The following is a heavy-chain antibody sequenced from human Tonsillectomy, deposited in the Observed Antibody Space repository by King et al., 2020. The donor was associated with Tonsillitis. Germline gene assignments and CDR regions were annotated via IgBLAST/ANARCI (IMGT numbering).Heavy chain of an antibody. CDR2: IHPGDPET. D-gene: IGHD2-2*01. CDR1: GYSFTTYW. J-gene: IGHJ4*02. CDR3: ARVEDSVVDPAAPLDF. Sequence: QLVQSGAEVKKPGESLKISCKTSGYSFTTYWLAWVRQMPGKGLEWMGIIHPGDPETRYSPSFQGQVTISADKSISTAYLQWSSLKASDTAMYYCARVEDSVVDPAAPLDFWGQGTLVTVSS. V-gene: IGHV5-51*01.